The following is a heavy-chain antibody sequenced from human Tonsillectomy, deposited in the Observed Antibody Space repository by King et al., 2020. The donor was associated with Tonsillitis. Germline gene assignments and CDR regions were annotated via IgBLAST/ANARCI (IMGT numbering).Heavy chain of an antibody. CDR2: INPNSGDT. V-gene: IGHV1-2*02. CDR3: ARDYHGSGNYPDAFDI. J-gene: IGHJ3*02. Sequence: QLVQSGAEVKRPGASVKVSCKASGYTFTGHCLHWVRQAPGQGLEWMGWINPNSGDTDYAQNFQGRVTMTRDTSISTAYRELSRLRSDDTAVYYCARDYHGSGNYPDAFDIWGQGTMVTVSS. CDR1: GYTFTGHC. D-gene: IGHD3-10*01.